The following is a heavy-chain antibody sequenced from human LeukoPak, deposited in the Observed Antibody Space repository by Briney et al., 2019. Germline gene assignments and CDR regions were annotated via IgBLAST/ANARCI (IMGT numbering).Heavy chain of an antibody. J-gene: IGHJ5*02. D-gene: IGHD3-22*01. Sequence: GGSLRLSCAASGFTFSSYAMHWVRQAPGKGLEWVAVISYDGSNKYYADSVKGRFTISRDNSKNTLYLQMNSLRAEDTAVYYCARGRDYYDRFDPWGQGTLVTVSS. V-gene: IGHV3-30-3*01. CDR2: ISYDGSNK. CDR3: ARGRDYYDRFDP. CDR1: GFTFSSYA.